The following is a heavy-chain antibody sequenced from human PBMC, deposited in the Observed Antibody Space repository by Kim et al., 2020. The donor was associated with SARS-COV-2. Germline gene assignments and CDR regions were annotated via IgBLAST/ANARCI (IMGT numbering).Heavy chain of an antibody. Sequence: GGSLRLSCAASGFTFSDSPIHWVRQASGKGLEWVGRIRSKVYSYATSYAASVKGRFTISRDDSESTAYLQMNRLKTEDTAVYYCTRMPGTTLAFWYAFDV. J-gene: IGHJ3*01. CDR2: IRSKVYSYAT. V-gene: IGHV3-73*01. CDR1: GFTFSDSP. D-gene: IGHD1-1*01. CDR3: TRMPGTTLAFWYAFDV.